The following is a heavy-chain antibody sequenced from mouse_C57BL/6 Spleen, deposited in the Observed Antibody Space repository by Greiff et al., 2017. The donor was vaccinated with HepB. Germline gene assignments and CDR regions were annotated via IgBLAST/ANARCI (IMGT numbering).Heavy chain of an antibody. CDR1: GFTFSSYG. Sequence: EVQVVESGGDLVKPGGSLKLSCAASGFTFSSYGMSWVRQTPDKRLEWVATISSGGSYTYYPDSVKGRFTISRDNAKNTLYLQMSSLKSEDTAMYYCARHPHYYGSSSYYFDYWGQGTTLTVSS. V-gene: IGHV5-6*01. CDR2: ISSGGSYT. CDR3: ARHPHYYGSSSYYFDY. J-gene: IGHJ2*01. D-gene: IGHD1-1*01.